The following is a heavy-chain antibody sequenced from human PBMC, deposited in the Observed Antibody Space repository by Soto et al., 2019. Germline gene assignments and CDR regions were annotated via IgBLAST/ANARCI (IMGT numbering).Heavy chain of an antibody. V-gene: IGHV3-64D*06. D-gene: IGHD1-26*01. CDR1: GFAFASYS. J-gene: IGHJ4*02. CDR3: VKRAKYSGSYYYFDY. CDR2: ISDNGRST. Sequence: GGSLRLSCSASGFAFASYSMHWVRQAPGKGPEYVSAISDNGRSTYYADSVKGRFTISRDNSKNALYLQMSSLRTEDTAIFYCVKRAKYSGSYYYFDYWGQGTPVTVYS.